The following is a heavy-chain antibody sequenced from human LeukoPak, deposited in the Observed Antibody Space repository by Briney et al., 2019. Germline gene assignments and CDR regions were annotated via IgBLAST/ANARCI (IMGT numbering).Heavy chain of an antibody. D-gene: IGHD6-19*01. V-gene: IGHV3-NL1*01. CDR1: GFTFSSYG. CDR3: AKDQAV. CDR2: IYSGGTT. Sequence: PGGSLRLSCAASGFTFSSYGMHWVRQAPGKGLEWVSVIYSGGTTYYADSVKGRFTISRDDSKNTLYLQMNSLRAEDTAVYYCAKDQAVWGQGTLVTVSS. J-gene: IGHJ4*02.